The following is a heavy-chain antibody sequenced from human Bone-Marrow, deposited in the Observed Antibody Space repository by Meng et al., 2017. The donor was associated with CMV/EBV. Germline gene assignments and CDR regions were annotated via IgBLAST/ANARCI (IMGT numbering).Heavy chain of an antibody. CDR2: IIPILGIA. CDR3: ARYSNSGGFFDF. Sequence: KASGGTFSSYAISWVRQDPGQGLEWMGGIIPILGIANYAQKFQGRVTITADKSTSTAYMELSSLRSEDTAVYYCARYSNSGGFFDFWGQGTLVTVSS. CDR1: GGTFSSYA. V-gene: IGHV1-69*10. J-gene: IGHJ4*02. D-gene: IGHD6-6*01.